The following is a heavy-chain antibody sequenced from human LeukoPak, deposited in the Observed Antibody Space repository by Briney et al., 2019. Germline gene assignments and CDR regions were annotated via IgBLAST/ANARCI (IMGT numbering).Heavy chain of an antibody. J-gene: IGHJ4*02. CDR1: GFTFRNYA. V-gene: IGHV3-30*02. D-gene: IGHD2-15*01. CDR3: AKDLPDRYSLEY. CDR2: TNYDGSDR. Sequence: GGSLGLSCAASGFTFRNYAMYWVRQAPGKGLEWVAFTNYDGSDRCYADSVKGRFTVSRDNPKNTLYLQMNSLRTEDTAVYYCAKDLPDRYSLEYWGQGTMVTVPS.